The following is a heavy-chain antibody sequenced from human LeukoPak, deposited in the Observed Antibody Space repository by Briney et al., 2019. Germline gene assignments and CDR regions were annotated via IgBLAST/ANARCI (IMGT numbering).Heavy chain of an antibody. Sequence: GGSLRLSCAASGFTVSSNYMSWVRQARGRGLEWVSVIYSGGSTYYADSVKGSFTISRDHSKNTLYLQMNSLRAEDTAVYYCARVGDVDTAMVDYWGQGTLVTVSS. J-gene: IGHJ4*02. CDR1: GFTVSSNY. V-gene: IGHV3-66*01. CDR3: ARVGDVDTAMVDY. D-gene: IGHD5-18*01. CDR2: IYSGGST.